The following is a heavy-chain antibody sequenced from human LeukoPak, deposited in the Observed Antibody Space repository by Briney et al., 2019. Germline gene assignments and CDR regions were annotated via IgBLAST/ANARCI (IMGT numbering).Heavy chain of an antibody. D-gene: IGHD1-26*01. Sequence: SETLSLTCTVSGGSISNYYWNWIRQPPGKGLEWVGHISYSGGTKYNPSLQSRVTISIDTSKNQFSLKLSSVTAADTAVYYCARHKGGSYYDEYDYWGQGTLVTVSS. CDR1: GGSISNYY. CDR3: ARHKGGSYYDEYDY. J-gene: IGHJ4*02. CDR2: ISYSGGT. V-gene: IGHV4-59*08.